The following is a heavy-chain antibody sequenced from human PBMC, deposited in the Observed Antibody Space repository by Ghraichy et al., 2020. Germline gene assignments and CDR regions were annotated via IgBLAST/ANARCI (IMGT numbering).Heavy chain of an antibody. CDR2: IDFSGGS. V-gene: IGHV4-59*01. CDR3: ARAMRFHWYFAL. Sequence: SETLSLTCTVSGGSISSYYWSWLRQPPGKGLEWIGNIDFSGGSKYSPSLTSRVTISVDTSKNQFSLKLDSVTAADTAVYYCARAMRFHWYFALWGRGSLVTFSS. J-gene: IGHJ2*01. CDR1: GGSISSYY.